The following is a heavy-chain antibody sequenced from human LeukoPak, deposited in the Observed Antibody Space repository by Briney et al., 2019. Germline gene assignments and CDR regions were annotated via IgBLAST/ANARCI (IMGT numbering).Heavy chain of an antibody. J-gene: IGHJ4*02. Sequence: SETLSLTCTVSGGSISSSSYYWNWIRQPPGKGLEWIGYIYYSGSTNYNPSLKSRVTISVDTSKNQFSLKLTSVTAADTAVYYCAREHPRGEVDDFDYWGQGTLVTVSS. CDR3: AREHPRGEVDDFDY. V-gene: IGHV4-61*01. CDR2: IYYSGST. D-gene: IGHD3-16*01. CDR1: GGSISSSSYY.